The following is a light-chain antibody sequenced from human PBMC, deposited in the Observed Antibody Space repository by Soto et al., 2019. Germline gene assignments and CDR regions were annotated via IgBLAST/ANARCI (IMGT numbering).Light chain of an antibody. V-gene: IGKV1-39*01. J-gene: IGKJ5*01. Sequence: DIQMTQSASSLSASVGDIVTITCRASQTISSHLNWYQQKPGIAPKLRIYSASSLQSGVPSRFSGRGSGTDFTLTSSTLQPEDFATYYCQQYYSTPITFGQGTRLEI. CDR2: SAS. CDR1: QTISSH. CDR3: QQYYSTPIT.